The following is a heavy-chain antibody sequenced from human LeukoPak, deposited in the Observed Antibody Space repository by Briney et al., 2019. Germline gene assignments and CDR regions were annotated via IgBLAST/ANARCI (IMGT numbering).Heavy chain of an antibody. CDR2: IYYSGST. D-gene: IGHD2-2*01. V-gene: IGHV4-39*07. CDR3: ASPERRYCSSTSCYFDY. Sequence: SETLSLTCSVSGGSISSSSHYWGWIRQPPGKGLEWIASIYYSGSTYYNPSLKIRVTISVDTSKNQFSLKLSSVTAADTAVYYCASPERRYCSSTSCYFDYWGQGTLVTVPS. CDR1: GGSISSSSHY. J-gene: IGHJ4*02.